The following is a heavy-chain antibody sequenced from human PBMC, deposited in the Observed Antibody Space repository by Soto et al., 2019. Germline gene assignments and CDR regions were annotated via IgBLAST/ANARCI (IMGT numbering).Heavy chain of an antibody. J-gene: IGHJ5*02. CDR1: GFTFSSYA. Sequence: PGGSLRLSCAASGFTFSSYAMSWVRQAPGKGLEWVSAISGSGGSTYYADSVKGRFTISRDNSKNTLCLQMNSLRAEDTAVYYCAKDDYCSGGSCYSGWFDPWGQGTLVTVSS. CDR3: AKDDYCSGGSCYSGWFDP. D-gene: IGHD2-15*01. V-gene: IGHV3-23*01. CDR2: ISGSGGST.